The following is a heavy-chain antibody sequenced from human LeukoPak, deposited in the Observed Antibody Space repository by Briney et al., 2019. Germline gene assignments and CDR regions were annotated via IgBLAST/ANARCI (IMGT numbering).Heavy chain of an antibody. J-gene: IGHJ4*02. Sequence: GGSLRLSCAASGFTFSNAWISWVRQAPRKGLEWVGRSQSGGPTEYAAPVQGRFTISRDDSKNTLFLQMNSMNTEDTAVHYCTTEIPATIVPPFHYWGQGTLVTVSS. CDR2: SQSGGPT. CDR3: TTEIPATIVPPFHY. V-gene: IGHV3-15*01. D-gene: IGHD2-2*02. CDR1: GFTFSNAW.